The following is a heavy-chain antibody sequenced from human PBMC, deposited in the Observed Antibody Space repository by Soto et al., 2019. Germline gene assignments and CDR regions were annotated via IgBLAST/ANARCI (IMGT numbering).Heavy chain of an antibody. CDR3: AKDTGSVAAQHDSAFDM. V-gene: IGHV3-43D*04. J-gene: IGHJ3*02. CDR1: GFMFDDYA. D-gene: IGHD6-19*01. CDR2: ISWDGSST. Sequence: PGGSLRLSCAASGFMFDDYAMHWVRQAPGKGLEWVSLISWDGSSTYYADSVKGRFAISRDNSKNSLFLQMNGLRPEDTALYYCAKDTGSVAAQHDSAFDMSGQGTMVTVSS.